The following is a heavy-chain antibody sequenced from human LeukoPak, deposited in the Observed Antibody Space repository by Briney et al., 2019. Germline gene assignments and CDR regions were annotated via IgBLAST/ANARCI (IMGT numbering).Heavy chain of an antibody. CDR1: GGSFGGYY. V-gene: IGHV4-34*01. CDR3: ARGQWEVRGIIITQLDY. CDR2: SKHSGGT. Sequence: SETLSLTCAVYGGSFGGYYWSWIRQPPGKGLEWIGESKHSGGTNYNPSLKSRVTISVDTSKEQFSLTLTSVTAADTAVYYCARGQWEVRGIIITQLDYWGQGSLVTVSS. J-gene: IGHJ4*02. D-gene: IGHD3-10*01.